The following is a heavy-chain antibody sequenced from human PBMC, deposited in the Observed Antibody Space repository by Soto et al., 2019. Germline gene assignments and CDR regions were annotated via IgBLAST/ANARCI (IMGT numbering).Heavy chain of an antibody. V-gene: IGHV1-69*06. J-gene: IGHJ6*02. Sequence: SVKVSCKASGGTFSSFAISWVRQAPGQGLEWMGGIIPIFGTANYAQKFQGRVTITADKSTSTAYMELSSLRSEDTAVYYCARTTYYYDSSGPGDFDYYYYGMDVWGQGTTVTVSS. CDR1: GGTFSSFA. D-gene: IGHD3-22*01. CDR2: IIPIFGTA. CDR3: ARTTYYYDSSGPGDFDYYYYGMDV.